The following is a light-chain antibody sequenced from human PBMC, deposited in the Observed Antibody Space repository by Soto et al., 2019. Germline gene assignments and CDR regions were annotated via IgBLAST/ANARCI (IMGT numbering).Light chain of an antibody. J-gene: IGKJ1*01. CDR3: QQYGSSSWT. CDR1: QSVSSNY. CDR2: GAS. Sequence: EIVLTQSPGTLSLSPGERATLSCRASQSVSSNYLAWYQQQKPGQAPRLLIYGASSRATGVPDRFSGSGSGTDFTLAISRLEPEDFVVYYCQQYGSSSWTSGQGTKVHIK. V-gene: IGKV3-20*01.